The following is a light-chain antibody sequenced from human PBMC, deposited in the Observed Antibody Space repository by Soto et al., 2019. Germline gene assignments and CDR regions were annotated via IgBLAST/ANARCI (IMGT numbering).Light chain of an antibody. J-gene: IGLJ3*02. Sequence: QPVLTQSPSASASLGASVKLTCTLSSGHSSYGIAWHQQQAEKGPRFLLKLNSDGSHSKGDGVPDRFSGSSSGAECYLTISSLQSDDEDDYYCQTWATGIWVFGGGTKLTVL. CDR1: SGHSSYG. CDR3: QTWATGIWV. V-gene: IGLV4-69*01. CDR2: LNSDGSH.